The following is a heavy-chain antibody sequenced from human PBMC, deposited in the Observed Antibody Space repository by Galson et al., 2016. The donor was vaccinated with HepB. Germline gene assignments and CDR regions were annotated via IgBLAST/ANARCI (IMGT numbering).Heavy chain of an antibody. CDR2: ISVGGGST. D-gene: IGHD6-13*01. V-gene: IGHV3-23*01. CDR3: AKGRLAARGRCDY. J-gene: IGHJ4*02. Sequence: SLRLSCAASGFTFSDSAMNWVRQAPGKGLEWVLSISVGGGSTYYADAVKGRFTISRDNSKNTLYLQMNSLRAEDTARYYCAKGRLAARGRCDYWGQGNLVTVSS. CDR1: GFTFSDSA.